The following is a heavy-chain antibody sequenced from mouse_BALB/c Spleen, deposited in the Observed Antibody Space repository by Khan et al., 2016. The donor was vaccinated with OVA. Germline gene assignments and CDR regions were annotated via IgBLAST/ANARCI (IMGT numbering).Heavy chain of an antibody. J-gene: IGHJ4*01. CDR3: SKDPPYYAMDY. V-gene: IGHV2-6-5*01. Sequence: QVQLKESGPGLVAPSQSLSITCTVSGFSLTDYAVSWIRQPPGKGLEWLGVIWGGGSKYYNSALKSRLSISKENSKIQVCLKMNKQPTDDTAMNYCSKDPPYYAMDYWGQGTSVTVSS. CDR2: IWGGGSK. CDR1: GFSLTDYA.